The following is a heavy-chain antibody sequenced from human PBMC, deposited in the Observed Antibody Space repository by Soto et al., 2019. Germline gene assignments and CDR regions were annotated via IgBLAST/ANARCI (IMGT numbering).Heavy chain of an antibody. V-gene: IGHV4-4*02. D-gene: IGHD2-15*01. CDR2: IYHSGST. Sequence: SETLSLTCAVSGGSISSSNWWSWVRQPPGKGLEWIGEIYHSGSTNYNPSLKSRVTISVDKSKNQFSLKLSSVTAADTAVYYCARVGSCSGGSCYWGGRDFDIWGQGTMVTVSS. J-gene: IGHJ3*02. CDR1: GGSISSSNW. CDR3: ARVGSCSGGSCYWGGRDFDI.